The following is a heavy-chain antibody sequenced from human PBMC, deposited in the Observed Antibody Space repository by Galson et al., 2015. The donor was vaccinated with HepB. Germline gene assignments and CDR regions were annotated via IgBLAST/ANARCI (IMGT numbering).Heavy chain of an antibody. Sequence: SVKVSCKASGGTFSSYAISWVRQAPGQGLEWMGRIIPILGIANYAQKFQGRVTITADKSTSTAYMELSSLRSEDTAVYYCAREYSSSSDNYYYYYGMDVWGQGTTVTVSS. CDR2: IIPILGIA. CDR1: GGTFSSYA. V-gene: IGHV1-69*04. J-gene: IGHJ6*02. CDR3: AREYSSSSDNYYYYYGMDV. D-gene: IGHD6-6*01.